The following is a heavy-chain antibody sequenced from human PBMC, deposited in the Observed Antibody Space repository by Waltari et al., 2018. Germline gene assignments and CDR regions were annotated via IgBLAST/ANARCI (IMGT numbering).Heavy chain of an antibody. Sequence: EVQLVQSGAEVKKPGESLTISCEGSGYRFTNYWIAWVRQMPGKGLEWMWTIYPGDSDSRNSPSVQGQVTILADKSVSTAYLQWGSLTAPDTAMYYCARIRVVRTSEGVEHRGGVDSWGQGTLVTVSS. V-gene: IGHV5-51*01. CDR1: GYRFTNYW. D-gene: IGHD1-7*01. CDR2: IYPGDSDS. CDR3: ARIRVVRTSEGVEHRGGVDS. J-gene: IGHJ4*02.